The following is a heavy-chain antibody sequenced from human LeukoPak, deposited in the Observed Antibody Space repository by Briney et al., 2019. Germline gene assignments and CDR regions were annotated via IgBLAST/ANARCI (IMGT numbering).Heavy chain of an antibody. CDR2: IYYSGST. D-gene: IGHD3-10*01. CDR1: GGSISSSSYY. CDR3: ARARGGGTMVRGVIKGYYYYGMDV. V-gene: IGHV4-39*01. J-gene: IGHJ6*02. Sequence: SETLSLTCTVSGGSISSSSYYWGWIRQPPGKGLEWIGSIYYSGSTYYNPSLKSRVTISVDTSKNQFSLKLSSVTAADTAVYYCARARGGGTMVRGVIKGYYYYGMDVWGQGTTVTVSS.